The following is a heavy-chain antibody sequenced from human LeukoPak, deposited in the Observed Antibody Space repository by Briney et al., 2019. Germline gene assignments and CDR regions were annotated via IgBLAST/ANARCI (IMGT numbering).Heavy chain of an antibody. CDR3: ALLAVASDFDY. V-gene: IGHV3-48*03. CDR1: EFPFSFYE. J-gene: IGHJ4*02. CDR2: IGSSGTNR. D-gene: IGHD6-19*01. Sequence: GGSLRLSCAVSEFPFSFYEMNWVRQAPGKGLEWVSNIGSSGTNRYYADSVKGRFSISRDNAKSSLYLQMNSLSVEDTAVYYCALLAVASDFDYWGQGALVTVSS.